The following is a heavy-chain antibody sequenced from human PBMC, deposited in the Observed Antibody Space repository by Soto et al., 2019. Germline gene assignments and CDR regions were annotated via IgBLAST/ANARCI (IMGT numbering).Heavy chain of an antibody. D-gene: IGHD3-22*01. CDR3: AREGSSSGPDYEY. V-gene: IGHV3-72*01. J-gene: IGHJ4*02. CDR1: GFTFSDYY. CDR2: TRNKANSYTT. Sequence: EVQLVESGGGLVQPGGSLRLSCAASGFTFSDYYINWVRQAPGKGLEWVGRTRNKANSYTTDYAAFVKGRFTISRDDSKNLIYLQMNILKTEDTAVYYCAREGSSSGPDYEYWGQGTLVTVSS.